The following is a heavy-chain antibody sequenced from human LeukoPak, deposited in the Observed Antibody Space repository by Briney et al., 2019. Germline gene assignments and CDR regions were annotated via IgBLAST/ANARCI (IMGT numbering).Heavy chain of an antibody. CDR3: ASGISITATLFDY. D-gene: IGHD2-15*01. CDR1: GYSFTNYW. J-gene: IGHJ4*02. CDR2: IYPADSDT. Sequence: GESLRISCKGSGYSFTNYWIGWVRQMPGKGLEWMGIIYPADSDTKCSPSFQGQVTISADKSISTAYLHWSSLKASDTAMYYCASGISITATLFDYWGQGTLVTVSS. V-gene: IGHV5-51*01.